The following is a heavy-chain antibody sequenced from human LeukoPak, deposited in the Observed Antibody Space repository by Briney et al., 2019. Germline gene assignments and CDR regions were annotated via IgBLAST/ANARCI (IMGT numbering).Heavy chain of an antibody. CDR3: ARGAAPATYYYDSSGPIDY. V-gene: IGHV3-11*01. CDR2: ISSSGSTI. D-gene: IGHD3-22*01. CDR1: GFTFSDYY. J-gene: IGHJ4*02. Sequence: PGGSLRLSCAASGFTFSDYYMSWIRQAPGKGLEWVSYISSSGSTIYYADSVKGRFTISRDNAKNSLYLQMNSLRAEDTAVYYCARGAAPATYYYDSSGPIDYWGQGTLVTVSS.